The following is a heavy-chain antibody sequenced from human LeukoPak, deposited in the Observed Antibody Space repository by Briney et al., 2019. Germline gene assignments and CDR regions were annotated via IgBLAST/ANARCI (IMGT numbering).Heavy chain of an antibody. D-gene: IGHD5-18*01. J-gene: IGHJ4*02. CDR1: GLTVSSSY. CDR2: IYNDGST. V-gene: IGHV3-53*01. Sequence: PGGSLRLSCAASGLTVSSSYMSWVRQAPGKGLEWVSIIYNDGSTYYADSMKGRFSISRDNAKNTLYLQMNSLRVEDMAVYYCARDLSYSFDYWGQGTLVTVSS. CDR3: ARDLSYSFDY.